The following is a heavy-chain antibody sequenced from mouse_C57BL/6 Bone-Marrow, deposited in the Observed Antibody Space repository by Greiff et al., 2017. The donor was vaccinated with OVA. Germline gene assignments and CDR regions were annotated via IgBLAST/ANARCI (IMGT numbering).Heavy chain of an antibody. V-gene: IGHV1-20*01. D-gene: IGHD1-1*01. CDR1: GYSFTGYF. CDR2: INPYNGDT. Sequence: EVKLMESGPELVKPGDSVKISCKASGYSFTGYFMNWVMQSHGKSLEWIGRINPYNGDTFYNQKFKGKATLTVDKSSSTAHMELRSLTSEDSAVYYCARSTTVVAGDYFDYWGQGTTLTVSS. J-gene: IGHJ2*01. CDR3: ARSTTVVAGDYFDY.